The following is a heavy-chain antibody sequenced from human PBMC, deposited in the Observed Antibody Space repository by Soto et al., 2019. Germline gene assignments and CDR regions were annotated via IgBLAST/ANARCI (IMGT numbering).Heavy chain of an antibody. D-gene: IGHD1-1*01. J-gene: IGHJ4*02. CDR2: IFSNDEK. CDR3: ARIPWSDDNYFDY. CDR1: GFSLSNPRMR. V-gene: IGHV2-26*01. Sequence: QVTLKESGPVLVKLTETLTLTCTVSGFSLSNPRMRVSWIRQPPGKALEWLAHIFSNDEKSYSTFLKNRLTISKDTSKSQVVLTMTNVDIVDTATYFCARIPWSDDNYFDYWGPGTLVTVSS.